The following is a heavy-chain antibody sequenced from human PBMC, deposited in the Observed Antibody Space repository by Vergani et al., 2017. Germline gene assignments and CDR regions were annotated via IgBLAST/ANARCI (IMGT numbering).Heavy chain of an antibody. CDR2: IIPIFGTA. Sequence: QVQLVQSGAEVKKPGSSVKVSCKASGGTFSSYAISWVRQAPGQGLEWMGGIIPIFGTATYAQKSQGRVTITADESTSTAYMELSSLGSEDTAGYYCARDVGIAVGFDPWGQGTLVTVSS. CDR1: GGTFSSYA. CDR3: ARDVGIAVGFDP. D-gene: IGHD6-19*01. J-gene: IGHJ5*02. V-gene: IGHV1-69*01.